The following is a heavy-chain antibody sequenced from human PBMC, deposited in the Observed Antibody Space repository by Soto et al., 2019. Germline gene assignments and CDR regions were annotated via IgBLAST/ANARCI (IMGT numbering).Heavy chain of an antibody. CDR3: ARDPPDSSGYYYLGY. V-gene: IGHV4-38-2*02. Sequence: PSETLSLTCAVSGYSISSGYYWGWIRQPPGKGLEWIGSIYHSGSTYYNPSLKSRVTISVDTSKNQFSLKLSSVTAADTAVYYCARDPPDSSGYYYLGYWGQGTLVTVSS. CDR1: GYSISSGYY. D-gene: IGHD3-22*01. J-gene: IGHJ4*02. CDR2: IYHSGST.